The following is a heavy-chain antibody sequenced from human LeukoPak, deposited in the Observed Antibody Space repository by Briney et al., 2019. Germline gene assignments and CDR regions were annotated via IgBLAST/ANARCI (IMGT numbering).Heavy chain of an antibody. CDR2: INSDGSST. CDR3: VKDRTGTYTLDY. D-gene: IGHD3-10*01. Sequence: GGSLRLSCAASGFTFSSYWMHWVRQAPGKGLVWVSRINSDGSSTSYADSVKGRFTISRDNAQNTLYLQMNSLRAEDTAVYYCVKDRTGTYTLDYWGQGTLVTVSS. CDR1: GFTFSSYW. J-gene: IGHJ4*02. V-gene: IGHV3-74*01.